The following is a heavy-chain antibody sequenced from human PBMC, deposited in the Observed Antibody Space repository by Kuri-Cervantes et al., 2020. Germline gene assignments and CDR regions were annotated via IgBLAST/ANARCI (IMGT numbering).Heavy chain of an antibody. CDR3: AKSSGGSSYSGTDY. D-gene: IGHD2-15*01. Sequence: ASVKVSCKASGGTFSSYAISWVRQAPGQGLEWMGGIIPNSGGTNYAQKFQGWVTMTRDTSISTAYMELSRLRSDDTAVYYCAKSSGGSSYSGTDYWGQGTLVTVSS. CDR2: IIPNSGGT. CDR1: GGTFSSYA. V-gene: IGHV1-2*04. J-gene: IGHJ4*02.